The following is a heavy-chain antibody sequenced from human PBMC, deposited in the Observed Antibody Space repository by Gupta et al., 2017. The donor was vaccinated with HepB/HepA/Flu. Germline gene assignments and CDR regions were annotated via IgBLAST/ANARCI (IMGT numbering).Heavy chain of an antibody. CDR1: GFTFSSYG. CDR2: IWYDGSNK. J-gene: IGHJ6*03. V-gene: IGHV3-33*01. CDR3: ARAGKFYYYYYMDV. Sequence: QVQLVESGGGVVQPGRSLRLSCAASGFTFSSYGMTWVRQAPGKGLEWVAVIWYDGSNKYYADSVKGRFTISRDNSKNTLYLQMNSLRAEDTAVYYCARAGKFYYYYYMDVWGKGTTVTVSS.